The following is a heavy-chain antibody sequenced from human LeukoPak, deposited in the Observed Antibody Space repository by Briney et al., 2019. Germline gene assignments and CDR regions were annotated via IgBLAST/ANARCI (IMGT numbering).Heavy chain of an antibody. Sequence: GGSLRLSCAASGFTFSSYGMHWVRQAPGKGLEWVAFIRYDGSNKYYADSAKGRFTISRDNSKNTLYLQMNSLRAEDTAVYYCAKDLYSSTNFDYWGQGTLVTVSS. J-gene: IGHJ4*02. V-gene: IGHV3-30*02. CDR2: IRYDGSNK. CDR3: AKDLYSSTNFDY. CDR1: GFTFSSYG. D-gene: IGHD6-13*01.